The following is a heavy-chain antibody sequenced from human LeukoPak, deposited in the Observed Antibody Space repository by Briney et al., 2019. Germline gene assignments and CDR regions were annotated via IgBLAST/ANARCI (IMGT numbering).Heavy chain of an antibody. CDR3: ARGRHDITMIVVVMTSVSYYLDV. D-gene: IGHD3-22*01. CDR1: GGSFSGYH. Sequence: SETLSLTCAVYGGSFSGYHWTWIRQSPGKGLEWIGDINPSGSTYYNPSLKSRLTISVDTSKDQFSMNLRSVTAADTAVYYCARGRHDITMIVVVMTSVSYYLDVWGKGTTVTVS. CDR2: INPSGST. V-gene: IGHV4-34*01. J-gene: IGHJ6*03.